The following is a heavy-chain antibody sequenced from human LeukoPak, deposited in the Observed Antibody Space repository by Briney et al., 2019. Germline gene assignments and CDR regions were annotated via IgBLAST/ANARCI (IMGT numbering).Heavy chain of an antibody. V-gene: IGHV4-34*01. Sequence: SETLSLTCAVYGGSFSGYYWSWIRQPPGKGLEWIGEINHSGSTNYNPSLKSRVTISVDTSKNQFSLKLSSVTAADTAVYYCARDWEGYGDPRGYFDYWGQGTLVTVSS. J-gene: IGHJ4*02. CDR3: ARDWEGYGDPRGYFDY. D-gene: IGHD4-17*01. CDR2: INHSGST. CDR1: GGSFSGYY.